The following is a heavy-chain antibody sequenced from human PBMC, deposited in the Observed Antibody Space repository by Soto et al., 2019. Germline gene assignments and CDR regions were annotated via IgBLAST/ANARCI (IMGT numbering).Heavy chain of an antibody. CDR1: GFTFSSYS. J-gene: IGHJ3*02. CDR2: ISSSSSYI. V-gene: IGHV3-21*01. CDR3: ARDTSIAVAGRVAGYGAFDI. D-gene: IGHD6-19*01. Sequence: GGSLRLSCAASGFTFSSYSMNWVRQAPGKGLEWVSSISSSSSYIYYADSVKGRFTISRDNAKNSLYLQMNSLRAEDTAVYYCARDTSIAVAGRVAGYGAFDIWGQGTMVTVSS.